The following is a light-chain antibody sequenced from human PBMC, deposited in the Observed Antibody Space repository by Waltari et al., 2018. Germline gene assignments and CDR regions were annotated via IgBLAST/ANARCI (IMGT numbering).Light chain of an antibody. J-gene: IGKJ1*01. CDR3: QQYNSYPFT. Sequence: IHRTHSPCLLPSSVGYRFSITCGASQGSSNYLAWFQPKPGKAPKSLIYAASSLESGVPSRFSGSGSGTDFTLTISSLQPDDFATYYCQQYNSYPFTFGQGTKVEIK. CDR2: AAS. CDR1: QGSSNY. V-gene: IGKV1-16*01.